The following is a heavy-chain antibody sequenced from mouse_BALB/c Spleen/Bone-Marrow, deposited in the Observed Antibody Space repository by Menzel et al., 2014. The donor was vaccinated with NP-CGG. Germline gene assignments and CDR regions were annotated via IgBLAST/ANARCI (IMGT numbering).Heavy chain of an antibody. CDR1: DYTFTSYW. J-gene: IGHJ3*01. Sequence: VQLQQSGAELAKPGASVKMSCKVSDYTFTSYWIHWVKRRPGQGLEWIGYIDPRTANTEYSQKFKDKATLTAGKSSSTAYMQLSSLTSEDSAVYYCARYWDAYWGQGTLVTVSA. CDR3: ARYWDAY. V-gene: IGHV1-7*01. CDR2: IDPRTANT. D-gene: IGHD4-1*01.